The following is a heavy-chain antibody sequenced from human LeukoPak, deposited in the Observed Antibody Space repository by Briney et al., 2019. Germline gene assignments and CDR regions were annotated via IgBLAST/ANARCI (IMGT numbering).Heavy chain of an antibody. CDR3: AREKMEVGYYGLDV. CDR2: NIPILNIP. CDR1: GGTFDNSA. Sequence: ASVKVSCKASGGTFDNSAINWVRQAPGQGLEWMGRNIPILNIPNYAQKLQGRVTIAADKSTSTAYMELSSLRSDDTAVYYCAREKMEVGYYGLDVWGQGTTVTVSS. D-gene: IGHD1-1*01. V-gene: IGHV1-69*04. J-gene: IGHJ6*02.